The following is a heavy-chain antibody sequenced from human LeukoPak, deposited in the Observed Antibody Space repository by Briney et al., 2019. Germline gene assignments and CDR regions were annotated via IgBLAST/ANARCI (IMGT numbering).Heavy chain of an antibody. CDR3: ARDRGTDSSPLDY. D-gene: IGHD6-19*01. V-gene: IGHV3-33*01. Sequence: GRSLRLSCAASGFTFSSYGMHWVRRAPGKGLEWVAIIWYDGSNQYYADSVKGRFTISRDNSKNTLYLQMNSLRAEDTAVYYCARDRGTDSSPLDYWGQGTLVTVSS. J-gene: IGHJ4*02. CDR2: IWYDGSNQ. CDR1: GFTFSSYG.